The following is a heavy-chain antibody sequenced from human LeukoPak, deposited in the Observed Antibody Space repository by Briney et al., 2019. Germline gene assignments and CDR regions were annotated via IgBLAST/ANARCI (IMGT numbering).Heavy chain of an antibody. CDR3: ARVGAMDAFDI. CDR1: GYSISSGYY. J-gene: IGHJ3*02. V-gene: IGHV4-38-2*02. CDR2: IYHSGST. D-gene: IGHD1-26*01. Sequence: PSETLSLTCTVSGYSISSGYYWGWIRQPPGKGLERIGSIYHSGSTYYNPSLKSRVTISVDTSKNQFSLKLSSVTAADTAVYYCARVGAMDAFDIWGQGTMVTVSS.